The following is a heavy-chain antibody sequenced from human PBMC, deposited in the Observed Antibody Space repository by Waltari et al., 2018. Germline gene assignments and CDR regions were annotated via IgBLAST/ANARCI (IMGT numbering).Heavy chain of an antibody. CDR3: ARGASRYDYVWGSYRKGMYYFDY. CDR1: GGSFSGYY. V-gene: IGHV4-34*01. Sequence: QVQLQQWGAGLLKPSETLSLTCAVYGGSFSGYYWGWIRQPPGKGLEWIGEINHSGSTNDNPSLKSRVTISVDTSKNQFSLKLSSVTAADTAVYYCARGASRYDYVWGSYRKGMYYFDYWGQGTLVTVSS. J-gene: IGHJ4*02. D-gene: IGHD3-16*02. CDR2: INHSGST.